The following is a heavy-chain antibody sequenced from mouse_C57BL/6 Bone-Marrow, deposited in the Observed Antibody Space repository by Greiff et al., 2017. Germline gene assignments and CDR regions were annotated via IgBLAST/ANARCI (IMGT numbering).Heavy chain of an antibody. V-gene: IGHV1-18*01. J-gene: IGHJ4*01. CDR1: GYTFTDYN. D-gene: IGHD3-2*02. CDR2: INPNNGGT. Sequence: EVKLMESGPELVKPGASVKIPCKASGYTFTDYNMDWVKQSHGKSLEWIGDINPNNGGTIYNQKFKGKATLTVDKSSSTAYMELRSLTSEDTAVYYCARQLRLGGAMDYWGQGTSVTVSS. CDR3: ARQLRLGGAMDY.